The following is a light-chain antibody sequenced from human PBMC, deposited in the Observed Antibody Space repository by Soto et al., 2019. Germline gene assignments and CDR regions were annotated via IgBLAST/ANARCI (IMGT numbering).Light chain of an antibody. V-gene: IGLV2-14*01. CDR2: DVS. CDR3: SSYTISSTRVV. CDR1: SSDVGGYNY. J-gene: IGLJ2*01. Sequence: QSALTQPASVSGSPGQSITISCTGTSSDVGGYNYVSWYQQHTGKAPKLMIYDVSNRPSGVSNRFSGSKSGNTASLTISGLQAEDEADYYCSSYTISSTRVVFGGGTKLTVL.